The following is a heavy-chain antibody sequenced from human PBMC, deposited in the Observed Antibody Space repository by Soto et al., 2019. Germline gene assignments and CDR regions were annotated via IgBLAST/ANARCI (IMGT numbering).Heavy chain of an antibody. Sequence: EVQLVESGGGLVQPGGSLRLSCAASGFTLSNYWMHWARQAPGKGLVWVSRISSDGSSTNYADSVKGRFTISRDNAKNTLHLQMNILRAEDTAVYYCARVPYFSSSSCSRYFDSWGQGTLVTVSS. J-gene: IGHJ4*02. D-gene: IGHD2-2*01. CDR1: GFTLSNYW. CDR2: ISSDGSST. CDR3: ARVPYFSSSSCSRYFDS. V-gene: IGHV3-74*01.